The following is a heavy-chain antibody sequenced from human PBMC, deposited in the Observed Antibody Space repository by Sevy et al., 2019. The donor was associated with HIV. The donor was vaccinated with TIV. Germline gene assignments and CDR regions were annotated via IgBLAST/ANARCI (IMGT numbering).Heavy chain of an antibody. J-gene: IGHJ6*02. D-gene: IGHD1-1*01. Sequence: GESLKISCEGSGYSFTNYWIGWVCQMPGKGLEWMGIIYPGDSDTRHSPSLQGQVTISADRSISTAYLQWSSLKASDTAMYYCARLEPRGSHFYGMDVWGQGTTVTVSS. CDR2: IYPGDSDT. CDR1: GYSFTNYW. CDR3: ARLEPRGSHFYGMDV. V-gene: IGHV5-51*01.